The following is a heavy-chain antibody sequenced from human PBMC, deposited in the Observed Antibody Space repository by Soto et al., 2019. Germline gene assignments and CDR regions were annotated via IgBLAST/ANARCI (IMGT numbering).Heavy chain of an antibody. CDR1: GFTFSTYA. J-gene: IGHJ6*02. CDR2: ISGNSDYS. Sequence: HPGGSLRLSCVGSGFTFSTYAMTWVRQAPGKGLEWVSGISGNSDYSYYADSVKGRFTISRDRSKNTLYLLMNSLRAEDTARYFCAKARGYTGDYPYYYGMDVWGQGTTVTVSS. D-gene: IGHD7-27*01. V-gene: IGHV3-23*01. CDR3: AKARGYTGDYPYYYGMDV.